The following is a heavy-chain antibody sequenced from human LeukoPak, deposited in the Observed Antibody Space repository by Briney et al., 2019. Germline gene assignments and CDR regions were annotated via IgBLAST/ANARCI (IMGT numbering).Heavy chain of an antibody. V-gene: IGHV3-48*02. CDR1: GFTFSSYS. CDR3: ASPYCGGDCYSSVLDAFDI. D-gene: IGHD2-21*02. CDR2: ISSSSSTI. Sequence: GGSLRLSCAASGFTFSSYSMNWVRQAPGKGLEWDSYISSSSSTIYYADSVKGRFTISRDNAKNSLYLQMNSLRDEDTAVYYCASPYCGGDCYSSVLDAFDIWGQGTMVTVSS. J-gene: IGHJ3*02.